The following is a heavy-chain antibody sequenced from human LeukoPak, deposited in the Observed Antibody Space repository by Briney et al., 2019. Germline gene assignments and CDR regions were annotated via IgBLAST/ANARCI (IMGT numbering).Heavy chain of an antibody. V-gene: IGHV3-33*06. CDR3: AKDRLPLGELSLFDY. CDR1: GFTFSSYG. Sequence: PAKSLRLSCAASGFTFSSYGMHWVRQAPGKGLEWVAVINYDGNTKYYAESVKGRFTISRDISKNTLYLQMNSLRAEDTAVYYCAKDRLPLGELSLFDYWGQGTLVTVSS. D-gene: IGHD3-16*02. J-gene: IGHJ4*02. CDR2: INYDGNTK.